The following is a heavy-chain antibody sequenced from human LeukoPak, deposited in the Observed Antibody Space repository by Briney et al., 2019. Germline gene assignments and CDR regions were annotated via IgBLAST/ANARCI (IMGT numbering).Heavy chain of an antibody. CDR3: ARDRRYCSGGSCYWFFDY. V-gene: IGHV3-7*01. CDR1: GFTFSSYW. CDR2: IKQDGSEK. Sequence: GGSLRLSCAASGFTFSSYWMSWVRQAPGKGLEWVAIIKQDGSEKYYVDSVKGRFTISRDNAKNSLYLQMNSLRAEDTAVYYCARDRRYCSGGSCYWFFDYWGQGTLVTVSS. J-gene: IGHJ4*02. D-gene: IGHD2-15*01.